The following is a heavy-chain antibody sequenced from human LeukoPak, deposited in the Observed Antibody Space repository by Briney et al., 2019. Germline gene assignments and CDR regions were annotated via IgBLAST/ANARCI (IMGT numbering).Heavy chain of an antibody. Sequence: GGSLRLSCAASGFTFSNAWMSWVRQAPGKGLEWVSVISGSGGSTNYADSVNGRFTISRDISKNMLHLQMSSLRAEDTAVYYCATLSDAIAAAGTRNYWGQGTLVTVSS. V-gene: IGHV3-23*01. CDR1: GFTFSNAW. D-gene: IGHD6-13*01. J-gene: IGHJ4*02. CDR2: ISGSGGST. CDR3: ATLSDAIAAAGTRNY.